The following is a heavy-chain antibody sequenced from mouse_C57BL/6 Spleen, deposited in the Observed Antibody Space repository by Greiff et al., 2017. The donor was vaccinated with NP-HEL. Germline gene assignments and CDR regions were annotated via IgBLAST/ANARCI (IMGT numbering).Heavy chain of an antibody. CDR1: GYTFTDYY. Sequence: QVQLQQSGAELVRPGASVKLSCKASGYTFTDYYINWVKQRPGQGLEWIARIYPGSGNTYYNEKFKGKATLTAEKSSSTAYMQLSSLTSEDSAVYFCARFDDYAWFAYWGQGTLVTVSA. V-gene: IGHV1-76*01. CDR3: ARFDDYAWFAY. D-gene: IGHD2-4*01. CDR2: IYPGSGNT. J-gene: IGHJ3*01.